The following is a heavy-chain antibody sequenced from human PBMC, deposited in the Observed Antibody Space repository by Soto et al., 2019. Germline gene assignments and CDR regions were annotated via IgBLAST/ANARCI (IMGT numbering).Heavy chain of an antibody. J-gene: IGHJ2*01. Sequence: QVQLQESGPGLVKPSETLSLTCTVSGGSISSYYWSWIRQPPGKGLEWIGYIYYSGSTNYNPSLKSRVTISXXTXKXXFSLKLSSVTAADTAVYYYARLGDILTGYPEAFDLWGRGTLVTVSS. CDR3: ARLGDILTGYPEAFDL. D-gene: IGHD3-9*01. CDR2: IYYSGST. CDR1: GGSISSYY. V-gene: IGHV4-59*01.